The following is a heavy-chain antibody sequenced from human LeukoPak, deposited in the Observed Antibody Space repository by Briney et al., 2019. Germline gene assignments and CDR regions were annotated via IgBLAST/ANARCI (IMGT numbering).Heavy chain of an antibody. V-gene: IGHV3-23*01. CDR2: ISGGGST. J-gene: IGHJ3*02. D-gene: IGHD3-22*01. Sequence: PGGSLRLSCAASGFTFSNYAMNWVRQAPGKGLEWVSTISGGGSTYYADSVKGRFTISRDNSKNTLYLQMNSLRAEDTAVYYCAKDLTYYYDSSGYGDAFDIWGQGTMVTVSS. CDR1: GFTFSNYA. CDR3: AKDLTYYYDSSGYGDAFDI.